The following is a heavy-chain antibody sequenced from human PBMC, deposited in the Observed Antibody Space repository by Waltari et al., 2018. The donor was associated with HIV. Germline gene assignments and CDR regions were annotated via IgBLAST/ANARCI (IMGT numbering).Heavy chain of an antibody. V-gene: IGHV4-59*01. CDR1: HGSIRSYS. CDR3: VRGRQYISSSYFDP. D-gene: IGHD6-19*01. Sequence: QVQLQESGPGLVKPSENLSLICTVSHGSIRSYSRSWIRQPPGKGLEWIGHIYYSGSTNYNPSVKSRVTISVDTSKNQFSLRLTSVTAADTAVYYCVRGRQYISSSYFDPWGQGTLVTVSS. CDR2: IYYSGST. J-gene: IGHJ5*02.